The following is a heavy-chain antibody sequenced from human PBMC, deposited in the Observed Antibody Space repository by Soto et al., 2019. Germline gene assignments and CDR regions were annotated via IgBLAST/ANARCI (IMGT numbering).Heavy chain of an antibody. CDR3: ARERILRFLEWLLPTDYGMDV. Sequence: GSLRLSCAASGFTFSSYAMHWVRQAPGKGLEWVAVISYDGSNKYYADSVKGRFTISRDNSKNTLYLQMNSLRAEDTAVYYCARERILRFLEWLLPTDYGMDVWGQGTTVTVSS. CDR1: GFTFSSYA. CDR2: ISYDGSNK. V-gene: IGHV3-30-3*01. J-gene: IGHJ6*02. D-gene: IGHD3-3*01.